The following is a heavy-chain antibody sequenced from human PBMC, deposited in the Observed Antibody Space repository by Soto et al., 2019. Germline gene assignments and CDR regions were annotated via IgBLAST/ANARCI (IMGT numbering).Heavy chain of an antibody. CDR3: ARHSKKTGDFDYWYGMDV. J-gene: IGHJ6*02. D-gene: IGHD7-27*01. Sequence: TSETLSLTCSVFGGSMSPYYWSWIRQSPGKGLELIANIYYRGNTNYNPSLESRVTISIDTSKNQFSLKLNSLTAADTAVYYCARHSKKTGDFDYWYGMDVWGQGTTVTVSS. CDR1: GGSMSPYY. V-gene: IGHV4-59*08. CDR2: IYYRGNT.